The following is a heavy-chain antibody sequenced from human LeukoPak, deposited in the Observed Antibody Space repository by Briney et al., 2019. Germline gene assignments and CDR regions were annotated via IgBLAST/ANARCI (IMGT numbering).Heavy chain of an antibody. CDR1: GGSFSGYY. CDR2: INHSGST. CDR3: ARGRRFDGSGSYYRY. Sequence: SETLSLTCAVYGGSFSGYYWSWIRQPPGKGLEWIGEINHSGSTNYNPSLKSRVTISVDTSKNQFSLKLSSVTAADTAVYYCARGRRFDGSGSYYRYWGQGTLVTISS. D-gene: IGHD3-10*01. J-gene: IGHJ4*02. V-gene: IGHV4-34*01.